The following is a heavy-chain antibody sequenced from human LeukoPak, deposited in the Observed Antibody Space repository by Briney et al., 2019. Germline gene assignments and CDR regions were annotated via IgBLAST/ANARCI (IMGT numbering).Heavy chain of an antibody. CDR1: GYTLTELS. CDR2: FDPEDGET. CDR3: ARDAEYYDFWSGYYGDAFDI. V-gene: IGHV1-24*01. J-gene: IGHJ3*02. D-gene: IGHD3-3*01. Sequence: ASVKVSCKVSGYTLTELSMHWVRQAPGKGLEWMGGFDPEDGETIYAQKFQGRVTMTEDTSTDTAYMELSSLRSEDTAVYYCARDAEYYDFWSGYYGDAFDIWGQGTMVTVSS.